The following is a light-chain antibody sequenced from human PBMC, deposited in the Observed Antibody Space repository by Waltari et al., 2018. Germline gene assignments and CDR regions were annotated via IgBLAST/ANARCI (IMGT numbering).Light chain of an antibody. Sequence: QSVLTQPPSASGTPGQRVTISCSGGSSNIGSNTVNWYQQLPGTAPKLLILNTHQRPSGVPYQFSGSKSGASASLAISGLQSDDEADYYCASWDDSLRIVLFGGGTKLTVL. J-gene: IGLJ2*01. V-gene: IGLV1-44*01. CDR2: NTH. CDR1: SSNIGSNT. CDR3: ASWDDSLRIVL.